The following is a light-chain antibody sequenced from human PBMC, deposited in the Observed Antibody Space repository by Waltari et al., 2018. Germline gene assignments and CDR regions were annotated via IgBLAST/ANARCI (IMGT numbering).Light chain of an antibody. CDR2: WAS. CDR3: QQYYSSPFT. Sequence: DIVMTQSPDSLAVSLGERATIHCTSSHNVLSTSNSNNYLSWYQQKPGQPPRLLIYWASPRESGVPDRFSGSGSGTDFTLTIRSLQAEDVAVYYCQQYYSSPFTFGPGTKVDIK. V-gene: IGKV4-1*01. J-gene: IGKJ3*01. CDR1: HNVLSTSNSNNY.